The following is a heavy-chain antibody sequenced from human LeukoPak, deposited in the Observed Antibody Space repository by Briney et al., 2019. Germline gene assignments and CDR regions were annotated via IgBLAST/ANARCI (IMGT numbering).Heavy chain of an antibody. CDR1: GGSISSSSYY. D-gene: IGHD2-2*01. CDR2: IYYSGST. CDR3: ARVCGGGSGYCSSTSYSGGNMDV. Sequence: SETLSLTCTASGGSISSSSYYWGWIRQPPGKGLEWVGTIYYSGSTYYNPSLKSRITISVDTSKNQFSLKLSSVTAADTAVYYCARVCGGGSGYCSSTSYSGGNMDVWGKGTTVTVSS. V-gene: IGHV4-39*07. J-gene: IGHJ6*03.